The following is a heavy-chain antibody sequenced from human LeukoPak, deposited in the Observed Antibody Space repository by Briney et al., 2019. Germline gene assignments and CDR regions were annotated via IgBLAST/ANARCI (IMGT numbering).Heavy chain of an antibody. D-gene: IGHD3-10*01. Sequence: GGSLRLSRAASGFTFSSYSMNWVRQAPGKGLEWVSYISSSSSTIYYADSVKGRFTISRDNAKNSLYLQMNSLRAEDTAVYYCASVRGRYYGMDVWGQGTTVTVSS. V-gene: IGHV3-48*01. CDR1: GFTFSSYS. J-gene: IGHJ6*02. CDR3: ASVRGRYYGMDV. CDR2: ISSSSSTI.